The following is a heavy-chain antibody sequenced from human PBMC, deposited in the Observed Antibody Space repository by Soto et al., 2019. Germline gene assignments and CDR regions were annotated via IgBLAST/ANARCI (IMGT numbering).Heavy chain of an antibody. Sequence: SETLSLTCAVYGGSFSGYYWSWIRQPPGEGLGWIGEINHSGSTNYNPSLKSRVTISVDTSKNQFSLKLSSVTAADTAVYYCARGRYLLWFGEFLLPTTSARLKGNWFDPWGQGTLVTVS. J-gene: IGHJ5*02. D-gene: IGHD3-10*01. CDR3: ARGRYLLWFGEFLLPTTSARLKGNWFDP. CDR1: GGSFSGYY. V-gene: IGHV4-34*01. CDR2: INHSGST.